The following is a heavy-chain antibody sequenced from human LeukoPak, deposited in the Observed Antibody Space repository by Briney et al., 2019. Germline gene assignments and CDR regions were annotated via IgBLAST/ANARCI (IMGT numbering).Heavy chain of an antibody. V-gene: IGHV1-18*01. D-gene: IGHD2-15*01. CDR2: ISAYNGNT. J-gene: IGHJ6*03. CDR1: GYTFTSYG. Sequence: GASVKVSCTASGYTFTSYGISWVRQAPGQGLEWMGWISAYNGNTNYAQKLQGRVTMTTDTSTSTAYMELRSLRSEDTAVYYCARDRGYCSGGSCYSTYYYYYYMDVWGKGTTVTISS. CDR3: ARDRGYCSGGSCYSTYYYYYYMDV.